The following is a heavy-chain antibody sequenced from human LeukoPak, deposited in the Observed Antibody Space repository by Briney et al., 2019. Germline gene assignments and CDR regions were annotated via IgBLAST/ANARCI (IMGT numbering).Heavy chain of an antibody. J-gene: IGHJ3*02. D-gene: IGHD3-9*01. CDR2: ISSSGTYV. CDR1: GFTLSNYA. Sequence: GGSLRLSCAASGFTLSNYAMSWVRQAPGKGLEWVSSISSSGTYVYYADSVKGRFTISRDNAKNSLSLQMNSLRADDAAVYYCARASSKQLAGYLPDGFDIWGQGTMATVSS. V-gene: IGHV3-21*01. CDR3: ARASSKQLAGYLPDGFDI.